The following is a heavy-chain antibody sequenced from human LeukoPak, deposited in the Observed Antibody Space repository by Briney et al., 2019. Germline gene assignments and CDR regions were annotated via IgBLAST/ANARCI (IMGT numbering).Heavy chain of an antibody. V-gene: IGHV3-23*01. CDR3: AKDGYYDDSRAYYYYYGMDV. D-gene: IGHD3-22*01. CDR1: GFTFSSYA. J-gene: IGHJ6*02. Sequence: PGGSLRLSCAASGFTFSSYAMSWVRQAPGKGLEWVSAISGSGGSTYYADSVKGRFTISRDNSKNTLYLQMNSLRAEDTAVYYCAKDGYYDDSRAYYYYYGMDVWGQGTTVTVSS. CDR2: ISGSGGST.